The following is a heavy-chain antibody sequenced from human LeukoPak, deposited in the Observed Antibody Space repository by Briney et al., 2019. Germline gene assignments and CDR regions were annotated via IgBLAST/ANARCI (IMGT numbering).Heavy chain of an antibody. Sequence: GGSLRLSCAASGFTFSNFGMHWVRQAPGKGLEWVAVISYDGSNKYYADSVKGRFTISRDNSKNTLYLQMNSLRAEDTAVYYCARLPITMIVVVISKGNDAFDIWGQGTMVTVSS. CDR2: ISYDGSNK. CDR1: GFTFSNFG. D-gene: IGHD3-22*01. CDR3: ARLPITMIVVVISKGNDAFDI. J-gene: IGHJ3*02. V-gene: IGHV3-30*19.